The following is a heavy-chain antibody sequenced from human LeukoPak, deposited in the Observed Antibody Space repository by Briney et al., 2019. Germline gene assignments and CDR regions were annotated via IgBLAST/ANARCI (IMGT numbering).Heavy chain of an antibody. CDR3: AKYKYSSGWCSPSVSDYFDY. D-gene: IGHD6-19*01. V-gene: IGHV3-23*01. CDR2: ISGSGGST. J-gene: IGHJ4*02. CDR1: GFTFSSYA. Sequence: PGGSLRLSCAASGFTFSSYAMSWVRQAPGKGLEWVSAISGSGGSTYYADSVKGRFTISRDNSKTTLYLQMNSLRAEDTAVYYCAKYKYSSGWCSPSVSDYFDYWGQGTLVTVSS.